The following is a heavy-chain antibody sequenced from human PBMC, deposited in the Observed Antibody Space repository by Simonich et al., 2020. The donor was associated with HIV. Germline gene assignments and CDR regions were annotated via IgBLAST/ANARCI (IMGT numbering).Heavy chain of an antibody. CDR3: ARRHPTTVTTPYFDY. CDR1: GGSFSGYY. CDR2: IKHSGST. Sequence: QVQLQQWGAGLLKPSETLSRTCAVYGGSFSGYYWRWIRQPPGKGLEWIGEIKHSGSTNYNPSLKSRVTISVDTSKNQFSLKLSSVTAADTAVYYCARRHPTTVTTPYFDYWGQGTLVTVSS. J-gene: IGHJ4*02. V-gene: IGHV4-34*01. D-gene: IGHD4-17*01.